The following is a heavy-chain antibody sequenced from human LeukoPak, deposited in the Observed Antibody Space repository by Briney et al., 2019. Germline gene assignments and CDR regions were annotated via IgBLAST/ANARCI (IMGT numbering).Heavy chain of an antibody. CDR3: ARDPGPTVENTKYQIAARPYLRYNWFDP. V-gene: IGHV4-39*07. Sequence: SETLSLTCTVSGGSISRSSYYWGWIRQPPGKELEWIGSIYYSGSTYYNPSLKSRVTISVDTSKNQFSLKLSSVTAADTAVYYCARDPGPTVENTKYQIAARPYLRYNWFDPWGQGTLVTVSS. J-gene: IGHJ5*02. D-gene: IGHD6-6*01. CDR1: GGSISRSSYY. CDR2: IYYSGST.